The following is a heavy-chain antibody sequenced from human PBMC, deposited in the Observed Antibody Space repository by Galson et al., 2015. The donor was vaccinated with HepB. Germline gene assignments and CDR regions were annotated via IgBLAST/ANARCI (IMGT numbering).Heavy chain of an antibody. D-gene: IGHD2/OR15-2a*01. CDR2: ISSSSSHK. V-gene: IGHV3-21*01. J-gene: IGHJ4*02. CDR1: GFTFSGYS. CDR3: AREGGSNNYYFAYNDY. Sequence: SLRLSCAGSGFTFSGYSMNWVRQAPGKGLEWVSSISSSSSHKFYADSVKGRFSISRDNAKKTFYLHMNSLRAEDSARYFCAREGGSNNYYFAYNDYWGQGILVTVSS.